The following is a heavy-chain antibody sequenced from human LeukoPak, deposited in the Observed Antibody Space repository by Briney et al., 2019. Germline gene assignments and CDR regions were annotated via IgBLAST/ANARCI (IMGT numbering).Heavy chain of an antibody. CDR3: ASPRAVAGPYYYYGMDV. Sequence: GESLRISCKGSGYSFTSYWIGWVRQMPGKGLEWMGIIYPGDSDTRYSPSFQGQVTISADKSISTAYLQWSSLKASDTAMYYCASPRAVAGPYYYYGMDVWGQGTTVTVSS. D-gene: IGHD6-19*01. J-gene: IGHJ6*02. CDR2: IYPGDSDT. V-gene: IGHV5-51*01. CDR1: GYSFTSYW.